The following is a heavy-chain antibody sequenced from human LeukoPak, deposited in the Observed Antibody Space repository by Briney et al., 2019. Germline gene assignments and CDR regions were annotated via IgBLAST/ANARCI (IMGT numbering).Heavy chain of an antibody. J-gene: IGHJ5*02. V-gene: IGHV1-8*03. CDR2: MDPNSGNT. CDR1: GYTFTSYD. Sequence: ASVKVSCKASGYTFTSYDINWVRQATGQGLEWMGWMDPNSGNTGYAQKFQGRVTITRNTSISTAYMELSSLRSEDTAVYYCARKYYDFWSSYYIRGTNWFDPWGQGTLVTVSS. D-gene: IGHD3-3*01. CDR3: ARKYYDFWSSYYIRGTNWFDP.